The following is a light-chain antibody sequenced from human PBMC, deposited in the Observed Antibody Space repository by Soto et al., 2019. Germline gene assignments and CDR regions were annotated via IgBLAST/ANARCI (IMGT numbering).Light chain of an antibody. J-gene: IGKJ4*01. Sequence: IVMTQSPDSLAMSQGEAATVNGKAVHRFGYSSNNYNYLAWYQQKPGQPPKLLITWASTREPGVSGRFSGSGFATDFTLTISSLRSEDVAVYYCQQYYDTPLTFGGGTKVDIK. CDR2: WAS. CDR1: HRFGYSSNNYNY. CDR3: QQYYDTPLT. V-gene: IGKV4-1*01.